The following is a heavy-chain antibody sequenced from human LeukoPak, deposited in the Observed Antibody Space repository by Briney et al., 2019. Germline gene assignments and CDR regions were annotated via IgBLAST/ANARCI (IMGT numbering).Heavy chain of an antibody. CDR3: ARGRGYSISSDAFDI. J-gene: IGHJ3*02. D-gene: IGHD6-6*01. Sequence: GGSLRLSCAASGFTFSSYGMNWVRQAPGKGLEWVSSISTSSSYIYYADSVQGRFTISRDNAKNSLYLQMNSLRAEDTAVYYCARGRGYSISSDAFDIWGQGTMVGVSS. CDR1: GFTFSSYG. CDR2: ISTSSSYI. V-gene: IGHV3-21*01.